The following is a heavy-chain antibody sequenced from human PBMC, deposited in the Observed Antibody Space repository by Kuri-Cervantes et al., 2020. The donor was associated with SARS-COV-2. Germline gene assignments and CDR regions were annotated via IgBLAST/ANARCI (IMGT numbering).Heavy chain of an antibody. CDR3: AREFRSFTMIVADAFDI. V-gene: IGHV3-74*01. Sequence: GGSLRLSCAASGFTFSSYWMHWVRQAPGKGLVWVSRINSDGSSTSYADSVKGRFTTSRDNAKNTLYLQMNSLRAEDTAVYYCAREFRSFTMIVADAFDIWGQGTMVTVSS. J-gene: IGHJ3*02. CDR1: GFTFSSYW. D-gene: IGHD3-22*01. CDR2: INSDGSST.